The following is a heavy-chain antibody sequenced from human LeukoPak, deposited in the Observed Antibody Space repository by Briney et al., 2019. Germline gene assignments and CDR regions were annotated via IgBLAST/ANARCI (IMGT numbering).Heavy chain of an antibody. Sequence: GGSLRLSCAASGFTFTNYWMTWVRQAPGKGLEWVANIKQDGSVEYYVDSVKGRFTISRDNAKNSLYLQMNSLRAEDTAVYNCARIGYSSSSLDFWGRGTLVTVSS. CDR1: GFTFTNYW. CDR3: ARIGYSSSSLDF. D-gene: IGHD6-6*01. J-gene: IGHJ4*02. CDR2: IKQDGSVE. V-gene: IGHV3-7*03.